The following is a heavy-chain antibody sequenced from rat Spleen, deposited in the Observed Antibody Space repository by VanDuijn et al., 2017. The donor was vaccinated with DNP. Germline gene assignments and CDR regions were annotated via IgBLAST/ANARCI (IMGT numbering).Heavy chain of an antibody. V-gene: IGHV6-6*01. D-gene: IGHD4-3*01. CDR3: AWMAGGY. CDR2: IKAKSNNYAT. Sequence: EVQVLESGGGLVQPGNSLKLSCVTSGFTFSSAWMSWFRQFPEKRLEWIARIKAKSNNYATDYTESGKGRFTISRDDSKSSIYLQMNNLKEEDTAIYYCAWMAGGYWGQGVMVTVSS. CDR1: GFTFSSAW. J-gene: IGHJ2*01.